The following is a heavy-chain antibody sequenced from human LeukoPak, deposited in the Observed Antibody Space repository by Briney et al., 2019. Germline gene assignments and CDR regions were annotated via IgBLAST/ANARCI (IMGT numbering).Heavy chain of an antibody. CDR1: GFTFSSYG. Sequence: GGSLRLSCSASGFTFSSYGMHWVRQAPGKGLEWVAFIRYDGSKKYYADSVKGRFTISRDNSKNTLYLQMNSLRAEDAAVYYCAKELRYYDSSGYYDDYWGQGTLVTVSS. CDR3: AKELRYYDSSGYYDDY. V-gene: IGHV3-30*02. J-gene: IGHJ4*02. D-gene: IGHD3-22*01. CDR2: IRYDGSKK.